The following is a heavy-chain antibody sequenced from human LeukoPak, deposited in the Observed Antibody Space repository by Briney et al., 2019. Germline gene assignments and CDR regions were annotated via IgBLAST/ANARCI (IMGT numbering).Heavy chain of an antibody. CDR3: ARRPYCGGDCRYYYYYMDV. V-gene: IGHV4-39*01. J-gene: IGHJ6*03. Sequence: KASETLSLTCAVSGGSISSSNWWSWVRQPPGKGLEWIGSIYYSGSTYYNPSLKSRVTISVDTSKNQFSLKLSSVTAADTAVYYCARRPYCGGDCRYYYYYMDVWGKGTTVTISS. D-gene: IGHD2-21*02. CDR1: GGSISSSNW. CDR2: IYYSGST.